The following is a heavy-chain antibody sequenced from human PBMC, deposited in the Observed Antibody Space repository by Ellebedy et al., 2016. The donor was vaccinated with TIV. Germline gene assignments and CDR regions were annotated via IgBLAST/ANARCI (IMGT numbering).Heavy chain of an antibody. CDR1: GFTFSSYS. CDR2: ISSSSSYI. Sequence: GESLKISCAASGFTFSSYSMNWVRQAPGKGLEWVSSISSSSSYIYYADSVKGRFTISRDNAKNSLYLQMNSLRAEDTAVYYCASLPRMVRGVMEFWFDPWGQGTLVTVSS. V-gene: IGHV3-21*01. D-gene: IGHD3-10*01. J-gene: IGHJ5*02. CDR3: ASLPRMVRGVMEFWFDP.